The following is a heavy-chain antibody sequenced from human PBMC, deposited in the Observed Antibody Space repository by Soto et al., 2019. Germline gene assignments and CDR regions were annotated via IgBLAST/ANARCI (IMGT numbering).Heavy chain of an antibody. V-gene: IGHV3-21*01. D-gene: IGHD2-21*02. CDR2: ISSSSSYI. J-gene: IGHJ4*02. Sequence: GSLRLSCAASGFTFSSYSMNWVRQAPGKGLEWVSSISSSSSYIYYADSVKGRFTISRDNAKNSLYLQMNSLRAEDTAVYYCARDESDPYCGGDCPYFDYWGQGTLVTVSS. CDR1: GFTFSSYS. CDR3: ARDESDPYCGGDCPYFDY.